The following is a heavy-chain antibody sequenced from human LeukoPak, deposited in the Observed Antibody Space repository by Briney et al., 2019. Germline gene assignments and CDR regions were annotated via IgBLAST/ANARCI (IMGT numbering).Heavy chain of an antibody. CDR2: IKSKSDGGTT. Sequence: PGGSLRLSCAASGFTFTNAWMTWVRQAPGQGLEWVGRIKSKSDGGTTDYAAPVKGRFTISRDDSKNTLYLQMNSLKTVDTAVYYCTTITRFPPFYYYMDVWGKGTTVTVSS. V-gene: IGHV3-15*01. CDR3: TTITRFPPFYYYMDV. D-gene: IGHD1-14*01. CDR1: GFTFTNAW. J-gene: IGHJ6*03.